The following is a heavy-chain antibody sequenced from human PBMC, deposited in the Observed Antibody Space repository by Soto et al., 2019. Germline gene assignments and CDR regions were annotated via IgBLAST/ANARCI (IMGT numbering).Heavy chain of an antibody. D-gene: IGHD1-1*01. CDR3: AKTRVGGNRDMVFDS. Sequence: GSLRRSCAASGFTLNNYAMTWVRQAPGKGLDWVSSLTGDGRTFYAGSVKGRFTISRDNSKNTLYLQMDSLRAEDTAIYYCAKTRVGGNRDMVFDSWGRGTVVTVSS. CDR2: LTGDGRT. J-gene: IGHJ4*02. V-gene: IGHV3-23*01. CDR1: GFTLNNYA.